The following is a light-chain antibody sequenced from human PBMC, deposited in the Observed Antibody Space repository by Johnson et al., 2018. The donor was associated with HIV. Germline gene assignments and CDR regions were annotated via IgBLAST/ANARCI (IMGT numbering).Light chain of an antibody. Sequence: QSVLTQPPSVSAAPGQKVTISCSGSSSNIGNNYVSWYQQLPGTAPKLLIYDNNKRPSGIPDRFSGSKSGTSATLGITGLQTGDEADYYFGPWDSSLSGFVCGTGTKVTVL. J-gene: IGLJ1*01. V-gene: IGLV1-51*01. CDR3: GPWDSSLSGFV. CDR2: DNN. CDR1: SSNIGNNY.